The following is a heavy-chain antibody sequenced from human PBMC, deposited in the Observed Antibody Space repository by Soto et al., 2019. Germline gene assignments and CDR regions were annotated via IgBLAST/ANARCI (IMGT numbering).Heavy chain of an antibody. Sequence: QVQLQESGPGLVKPSQTLSLTCTFSGGSIISGGYYWSWIRQHPGQGLEWIGYTCYSGSTYYNPSLKSRVTISVDTSKNRFSLKLSSVTAADTGVYYCARVTAENFYYFAYWGQGTLVPVSS. CDR3: ARVTAENFYYFAY. CDR2: TCYSGST. D-gene: IGHD5-18*01. V-gene: IGHV4-31*03. CDR1: GGSIISGGYY. J-gene: IGHJ4*02.